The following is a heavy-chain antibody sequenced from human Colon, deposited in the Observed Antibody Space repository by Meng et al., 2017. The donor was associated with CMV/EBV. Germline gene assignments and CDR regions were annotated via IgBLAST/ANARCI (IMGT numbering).Heavy chain of an antibody. J-gene: IGHJ3*02. Sequence: GGSLRLSCAIFGFSLSNYGMHWVRQVPGKGLEWVAFIHYEGRYKYYADSVEGRFTISRDNSRNTLYLQMSRLTVEDTAEYYCTKGWEMAFEIWGQGTTVTVSS. CDR2: IHYEGRYK. CDR3: TKGWEMAFEI. CDR1: GFSLSNYG. V-gene: IGHV3-30*02. D-gene: IGHD1-26*01.